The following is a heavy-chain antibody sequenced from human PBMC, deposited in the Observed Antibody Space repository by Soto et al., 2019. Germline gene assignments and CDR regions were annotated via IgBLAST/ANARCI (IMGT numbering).Heavy chain of an antibody. CDR2: IIPIFGTA. CDR1: GGTFSSYA. J-gene: IGHJ3*01. V-gene: IGHV1-69*13. D-gene: IGHD4-17*01. CDR3: ARDKVDYGGNSYAFDL. Sequence: SVKVSCKASGGTFSSYAISWVRQAPGQGLEWMGGIIPIFGTANYAQKFQGRVTITADESTSTAYMELSSLRSEDTAVYYCARDKVDYGGNSYAFDLWGQGTMVTVS.